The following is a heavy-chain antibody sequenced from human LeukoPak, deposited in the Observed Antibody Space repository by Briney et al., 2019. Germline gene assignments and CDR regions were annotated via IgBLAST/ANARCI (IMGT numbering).Heavy chain of an antibody. J-gene: IGHJ4*02. Sequence: KPGGSLRLSCAASGFTFSDYYMSWIRQAPGKGLEWVSYISSSGSTIYYADSVKGRFTISRDNAKNSLYLQMNSLRAEDTAVYYCARDTRRITDDIVVVPAAIARWGQGTLVTVSS. CDR1: GFTFSDYY. V-gene: IGHV3-11*01. CDR3: ARDTRRITDDIVVVPAAIAR. D-gene: IGHD2-2*01. CDR2: ISSSGSTI.